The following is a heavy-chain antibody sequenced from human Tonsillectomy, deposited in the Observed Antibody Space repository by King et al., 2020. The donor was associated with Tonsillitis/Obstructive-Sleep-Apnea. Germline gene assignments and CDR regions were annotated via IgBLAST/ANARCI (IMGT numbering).Heavy chain of an antibody. J-gene: IGHJ4*02. CDR1: GYSFSTYG. CDR3: ARGSYGDY. CDR2: VSTYNDNK. V-gene: IGHV1-18*01. D-gene: IGHD1-26*01. Sequence: QLVQSGAEVKKPGASVKVSCKASGYSFSTYGITWVRQAPRQGLEWMGWVSTYNDNKNYAQKVQGRVTMTTDTSTSTAYMELKSLRSDDTAVYYCARGSYGDYWGQGTLVTVSS.